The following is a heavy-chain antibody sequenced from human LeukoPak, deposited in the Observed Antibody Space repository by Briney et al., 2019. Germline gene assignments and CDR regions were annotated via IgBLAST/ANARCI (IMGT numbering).Heavy chain of an antibody. D-gene: IGHD3-16*01. CDR2: INSDGSHT. CDR3: ATGGGGSEY. CDR1: GFTFSTYW. Sequence: GGSLRLSCAASGFTFSTYWMHWVRQAPGKGLVWVSRINSDGSHTSYADSVKGRFTISRDNAKKTPYLQMNNLRAEDTAVYYCATGGGGSEYWGQGTLVTVSS. J-gene: IGHJ4*02. V-gene: IGHV3-74*01.